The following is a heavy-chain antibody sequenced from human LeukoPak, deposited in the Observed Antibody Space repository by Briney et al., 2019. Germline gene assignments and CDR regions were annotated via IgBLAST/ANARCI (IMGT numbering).Heavy chain of an antibody. J-gene: IGHJ4*02. CDR3: AKGDTNSRYSSGHN. V-gene: IGHV3-53*01. Sequence: GGSLRLSCAASGFTVSSNYMSWVRQAPGKGLEWVSVIYSGGSTYYADSVKGRFTISRDNSKNTLYLQMNSLRVEDTAVYYCAKGDTNSRYSSGHNWAQGKLVTVSS. D-gene: IGHD6-19*01. CDR1: GFTVSSNY. CDR2: IYSGGST.